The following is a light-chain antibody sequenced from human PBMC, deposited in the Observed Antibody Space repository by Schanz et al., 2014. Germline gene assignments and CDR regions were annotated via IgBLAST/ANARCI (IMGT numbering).Light chain of an antibody. Sequence: QSALTQPRSVSGSPGQSVTISCTGTSSDVGVYNYVSWYQQHPGKAPKLMIYDVSKRPSGVPDRFSGSKSGNTASLTVSGLQAEDEADYYCCSYAGSYTLLFGGGTQLTVL. V-gene: IGLV2-11*01. CDR1: SSDVGVYNY. CDR3: CSYAGSYTLL. J-gene: IGLJ2*01. CDR2: DVS.